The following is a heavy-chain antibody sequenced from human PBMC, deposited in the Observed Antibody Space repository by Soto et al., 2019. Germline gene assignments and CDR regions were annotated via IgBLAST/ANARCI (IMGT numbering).Heavy chain of an antibody. CDR1: GGSISSYY. CDR2: IYYSGST. J-gene: IGHJ3*02. D-gene: IGHD3-10*01. V-gene: IGHV4-59*01. CDR3: ARDRRFGESDAFDI. Sequence: QVQLQESGPGLVKPSETLSLTCTVSGGSISSYYWSWIREPPGKGLEWIGYIYYSGSTNYNPSLKSRVTISVDTSKNQFSLKLSSVTAADTAVYYCARDRRFGESDAFDIWGQGTIVTVSS.